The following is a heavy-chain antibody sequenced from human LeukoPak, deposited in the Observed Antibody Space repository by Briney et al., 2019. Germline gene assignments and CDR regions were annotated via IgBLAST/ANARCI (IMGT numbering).Heavy chain of an antibody. V-gene: IGHV3-7*05. CDR3: ARSLGYCGAGSCFPFDY. D-gene: IGHD2-15*01. J-gene: IGHJ4*02. Sequence: AGGSLRLSCAASGFTFSSYWMSWVRQAPGKGLEWVANIKQDGSDKYYVDSVKGRFTISRDNAKNSLYLQMNSLRAEDTAVYYCARSLGYCGAGSCFPFDYWGQGTLVTVSS. CDR1: GFTFSSYW. CDR2: IKQDGSDK.